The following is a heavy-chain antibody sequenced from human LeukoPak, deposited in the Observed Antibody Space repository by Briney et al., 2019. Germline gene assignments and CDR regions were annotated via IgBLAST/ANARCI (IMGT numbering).Heavy chain of an antibody. CDR3: ARDPRGCTGDACYSI. V-gene: IGHV4-61*08. J-gene: IGHJ4*02. CDR1: GGSISSGGYY. D-gene: IGHD2-15*01. CDR2: IYYSGST. Sequence: SETLSLTCTVSGGSISSGGYYWSWIRQHPGKGLEWIGYIYYSGSTNYNPSLKSRVTMSLDTSNNQFSLNLSSVTAADTAVYYCARDPRGCTGDACYSIWGQGTLVTVSS.